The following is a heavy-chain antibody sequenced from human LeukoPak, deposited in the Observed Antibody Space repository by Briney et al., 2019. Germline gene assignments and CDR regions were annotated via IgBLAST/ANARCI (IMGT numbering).Heavy chain of an antibody. CDR1: GYTFTSYY. D-gene: IGHD3-10*01. Sequence: ASVKVSCKASGYTFTSYYIHWVRQAPGQGLEWMGLINPSGGSTNYAQKFQDRATMTRDTSTSTVYMELSSLRSEDTAVYYCARGPRITMVRGGQWYYYMDVWAKGPRSPSP. V-gene: IGHV1-46*01. CDR2: INPSGGST. CDR3: ARGPRITMVRGGQWYYYMDV. J-gene: IGHJ6*03.